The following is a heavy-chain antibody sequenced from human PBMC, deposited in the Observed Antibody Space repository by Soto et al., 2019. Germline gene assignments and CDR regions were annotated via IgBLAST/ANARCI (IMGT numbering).Heavy chain of an antibody. CDR3: ARGTQTTVTTRLFDC. J-gene: IGHJ4*02. CDR2: IYSDGTTL. D-gene: IGHD4-17*01. V-gene: IGHV3-74*01. Sequence: EVQLVESGGGLVQTGGALRLSCAASGFTFSSRWMHWVRQAPGKGLVWVSRIYSDGTTLTYADSVKGRFTISRDNAKNTLYLQMNSLRAEDTAVYYCARGTQTTVTTRLFDCWGQGTLVTVSS. CDR1: GFTFSSRW.